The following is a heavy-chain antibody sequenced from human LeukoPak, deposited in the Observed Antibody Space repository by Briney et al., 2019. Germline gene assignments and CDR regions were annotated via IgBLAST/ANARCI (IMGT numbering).Heavy chain of an antibody. CDR1: GFTFSSYW. J-gene: IGHJ6*02. Sequence: GGSLRLSCAASGFTFSSYWMSWVRQAPGKGPEWVANIKQDGSEKYYVDSVKGRFTISRDNAKNSLFLQMNSLRAEDTAVYYCAREEVYGSGSPYYYGMDVWGQGTTVTVSS. V-gene: IGHV3-7*01. CDR2: IKQDGSEK. D-gene: IGHD3-10*01. CDR3: AREEVYGSGSPYYYGMDV.